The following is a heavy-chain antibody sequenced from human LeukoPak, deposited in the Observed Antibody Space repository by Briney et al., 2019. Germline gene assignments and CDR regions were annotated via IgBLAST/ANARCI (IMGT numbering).Heavy chain of an antibody. CDR2: IIPIFGTA. V-gene: IGHV1-69*06. J-gene: IGHJ4*02. D-gene: IGHD3-22*01. CDR3: ARSTYYYDSSGYYAWGVDY. Sequence: ASVKVSCKASGGTFSSYAISWVRQAPGQGLEWMGGIIPIFGTANYAQKFQGRVTITADKSTSTAYMELSSLRSEDTAVYYCARSTYYYDSSGYYAWGVDYWGQGTLVTVSS. CDR1: GGTFSSYA.